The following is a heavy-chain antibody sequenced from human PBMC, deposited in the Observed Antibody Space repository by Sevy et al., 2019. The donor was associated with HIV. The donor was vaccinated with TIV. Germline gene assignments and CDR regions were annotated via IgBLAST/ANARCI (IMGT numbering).Heavy chain of an antibody. CDR1: GFTFNAYD. Sequence: WGSLRLSCAVSGFTFNAYDMHWVRQAPGKGLEYMALISYDGGKKYYADSVKGRFTISGDNSENTLYLQMNNLRAEDTAVYYCAKDLYYDILTGDATDAFDMWGQGTMVTVSS. D-gene: IGHD3-9*01. J-gene: IGHJ3*02. V-gene: IGHV3-30*18. CDR3: AKDLYYDILTGDATDAFDM. CDR2: ISYDGGKK.